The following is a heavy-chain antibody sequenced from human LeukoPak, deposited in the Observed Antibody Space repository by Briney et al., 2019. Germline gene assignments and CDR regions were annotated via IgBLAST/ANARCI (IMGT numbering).Heavy chain of an antibody. CDR3: VRANGYCSGGSCPGY. J-gene: IGHJ4*02. CDR1: GFTFSSYV. D-gene: IGHD2-15*01. Sequence: PGGSLILSCAASGFTFSSYVMHWVRQAPGKGLEWVSVIYSGGFTYYADSVKGRFTISRDNSKNTLYLQMNSLRAEDTAVYYCVRANGYCSGGSCPGYWGQGTLVTVSS. CDR2: IYSGGFT. V-gene: IGHV3-66*01.